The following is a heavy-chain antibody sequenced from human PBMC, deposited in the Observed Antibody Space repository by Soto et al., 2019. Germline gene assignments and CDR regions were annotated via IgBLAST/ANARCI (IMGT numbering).Heavy chain of an antibody. CDR2: ISGSGSNT. CDR1: GFTFSSYG. CDR3: AKVGYTITREVVIRNFAY. D-gene: IGHD5-12*01. Sequence: EVQLLESGGGLAQPGGSLRLSCAASGFTFSSYGMTWVRQAPGKGLEWVSGISGSGSNTFYADAVKGRFDISRDNSTNTLYMIMRRLSAEDAAVYYCAKVGYTITREVVIRNFAYWGQGPLVTFPS. V-gene: IGHV3-23*01. J-gene: IGHJ4*02.